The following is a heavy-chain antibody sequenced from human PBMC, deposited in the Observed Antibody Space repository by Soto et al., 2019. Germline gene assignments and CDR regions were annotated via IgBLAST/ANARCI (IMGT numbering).Heavy chain of an antibody. V-gene: IGHV4-30-4*01. CDR2: IYSSGSA. J-gene: IGHJ6*02. Sequence: CTVSGGSISSGDYYWSWIRQTPGKGLEWIGYIYSSGSAYYNPSLKSRLTVSLDTSKNQFSLKLRSVTAADTAVYYCARDKVVVPAAIGYYYGMDVWGQGTTVTVSS. D-gene: IGHD2-2*02. CDR1: GGSISSGDYY. CDR3: ARDKVVVPAAIGYYYGMDV.